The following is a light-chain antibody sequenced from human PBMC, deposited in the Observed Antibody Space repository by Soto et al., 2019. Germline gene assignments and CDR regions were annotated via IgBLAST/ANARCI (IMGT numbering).Light chain of an antibody. CDR3: QSYDSSLSGYV. CDR1: SSNIGAGYD. J-gene: IGLJ1*01. CDR2: ANT. V-gene: IGLV1-40*01. Sequence: QSVLTQPPSVSGAPGQRVTISCTGSSSNIGAGYDVHWYQHLPGTAPKLLIYANTNRPSGVPDRFSGFKSGTSASLAITGLRAEDEADHYCQSYDSSLSGYVFGTGTKVTVL.